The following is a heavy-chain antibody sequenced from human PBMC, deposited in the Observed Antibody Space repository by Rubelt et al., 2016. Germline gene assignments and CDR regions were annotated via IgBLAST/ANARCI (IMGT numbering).Heavy chain of an antibody. D-gene: IGHD3-22*01. CDR2: IWYDGSNK. CDR1: GFSFRNFG. V-gene: IGHV3-33*06. J-gene: IGHJ4*02. Sequence: GGGVVQPGRSLRLSCAASGFSFRNFGMHWVRQAPGKGLDWVAVIWYDGSNKYYADSVKGRFTISRDNSRNTLYLQMNSLRAEDTAIYYCAKAYDYDSSGHYYSHFDSWGQGTLVTVSS. CDR3: AKAYDYDSSGHYYSHFDS.